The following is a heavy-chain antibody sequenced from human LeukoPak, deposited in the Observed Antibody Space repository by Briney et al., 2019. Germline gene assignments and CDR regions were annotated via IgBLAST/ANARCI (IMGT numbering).Heavy chain of an antibody. Sequence: GESLKISCKGSGYSLTSYWIGWVRQMPGKGLEWMGIIYPGDSDTRDSPSLQGQVTISADKSISTAYLQWSSLKASDTAMYYCARQASPNQYCSSTSCPYYFDYWGQGTLVTVSS. CDR1: GYSLTSYW. J-gene: IGHJ4*02. CDR3: ARQASPNQYCSSTSCPYYFDY. CDR2: IYPGDSDT. V-gene: IGHV5-51*01. D-gene: IGHD2-2*01.